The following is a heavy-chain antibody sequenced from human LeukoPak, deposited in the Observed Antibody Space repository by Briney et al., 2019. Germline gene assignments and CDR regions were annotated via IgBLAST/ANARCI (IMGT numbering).Heavy chain of an antibody. CDR2: INPNSGGT. Sequence: ASVKVSCKASGYTFTDYIIHWVRQAPGQGLEWMGWINPNSGGTHYAQKFQGRVTMTRDTSISTAYMELSRLRSDDTAVYYCARNYDGACDYWGQGTLVTVSS. D-gene: IGHD4-23*01. J-gene: IGHJ4*02. CDR1: GYTFTDYI. CDR3: ARNYDGACDY. V-gene: IGHV1-2*02.